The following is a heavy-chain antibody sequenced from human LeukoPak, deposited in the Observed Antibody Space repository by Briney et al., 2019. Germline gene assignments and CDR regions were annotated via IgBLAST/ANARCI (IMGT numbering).Heavy chain of an antibody. Sequence: PGGSLRLSCAASGFTFSRYEMNWVRQAPGPGLEWVSYINSSGSTIYYADSVKGRFTISRDNAKNSLYLQMNSLRAEDTAVYYCAELGITMIGGVWGKGTTVTISS. J-gene: IGHJ6*04. CDR2: INSSGSTI. V-gene: IGHV3-48*03. CDR1: GFTFSRYE. CDR3: AELGITMIGGV. D-gene: IGHD3-10*02.